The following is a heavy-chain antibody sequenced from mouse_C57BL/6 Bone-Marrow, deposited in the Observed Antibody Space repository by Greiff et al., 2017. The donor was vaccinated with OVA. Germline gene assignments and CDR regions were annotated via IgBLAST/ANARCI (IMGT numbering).Heavy chain of an antibody. CDR1: GYSITSGYY. D-gene: IGHD2-14*01. CDR3: AREKVLGY. Sequence: ESGPGLVKPSQSLSLTCSVTGYSITSGYYWNWIRQFPGNKLEWMGYISYDGSNNYNPSLKNRISITRDTSKNQFFLKLNSVTTEDTATYYCAREKVLGYWGQGTLVTVSA. CDR2: ISYDGSN. V-gene: IGHV3-6*01. J-gene: IGHJ3*01.